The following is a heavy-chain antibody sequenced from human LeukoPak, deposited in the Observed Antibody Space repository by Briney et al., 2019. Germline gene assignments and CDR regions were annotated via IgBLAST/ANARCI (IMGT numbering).Heavy chain of an antibody. CDR3: ARKYYDFWSGYYPDYYGMDV. V-gene: IGHV1-8*01. CDR1: GGTFTSYD. J-gene: IGHJ6*02. D-gene: IGHD3-3*01. Sequence: GASVKVSCKASGGTFTSYDINWVRQASGQGLEWMGWMNPNSGNTGYAQKFQGRVTMTRNTSISTAYMELSSLRSEDTAVYYCARKYYDFWSGYYPDYYGMDVWGQGTTVSVSS. CDR2: MNPNSGNT.